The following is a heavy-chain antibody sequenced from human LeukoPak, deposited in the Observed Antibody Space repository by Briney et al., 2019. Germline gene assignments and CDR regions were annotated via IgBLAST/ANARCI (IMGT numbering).Heavy chain of an antibody. CDR3: ASLSYDSSGYYPGTPVADAFDI. CDR1: GGSISSYY. J-gene: IGHJ3*02. V-gene: IGHV4-4*07. Sequence: SETLSLTCTVSGGSISSYYWSWIRQPAGKGLGWIGRIYTSGSTNYNPSLKSRVTISVDTSKNQFSLKLSSVTAADTAVYYCASLSYDSSGYYPGTPVADAFDIWGQGTMVTVSS. CDR2: IYTSGST. D-gene: IGHD3-22*01.